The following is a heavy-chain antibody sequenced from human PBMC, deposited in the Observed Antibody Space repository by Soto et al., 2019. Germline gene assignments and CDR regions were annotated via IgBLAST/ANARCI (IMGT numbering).Heavy chain of an antibody. D-gene: IGHD6-6*01. CDR2: INHSGST. Sequence: QVQLQQWGAGLLKPSETLSLTCAVYGGSFSGYYWSWIRQPPGKGLEWIGEINHSGSTNYNPSLKSRVTISVDTSKNQFSLKLSSVTAADTAVYYCASYSAARLGVFDYWGQGTLVTVSS. CDR3: ASYSAARLGVFDY. J-gene: IGHJ4*02. V-gene: IGHV4-34*01. CDR1: GGSFSGYY.